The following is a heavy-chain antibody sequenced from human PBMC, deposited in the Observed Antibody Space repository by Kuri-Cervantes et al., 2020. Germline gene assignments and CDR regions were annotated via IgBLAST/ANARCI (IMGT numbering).Heavy chain of an antibody. CDR1: GFTFSSYW. J-gene: IGHJ4*02. CDR2: INWTGDNT. D-gene: IGHD6-19*01. Sequence: LSLTCAASGFTFSSYWMSWVRQAPGKGLEWVSGINWTGDNTGYADSVKGRFAISRDDAKNALYLEMHSLRAEDTALYYCVRGHRSGWYMNFDHWGQGARVTVSS. V-gene: IGHV3-20*04. CDR3: VRGHRSGWYMNFDH.